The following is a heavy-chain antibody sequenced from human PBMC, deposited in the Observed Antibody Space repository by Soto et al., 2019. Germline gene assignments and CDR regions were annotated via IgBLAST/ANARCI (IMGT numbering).Heavy chain of an antibody. CDR3: GTAKLSIVGATPLTPRHYFDY. CDR2: INHSGST. V-gene: IGHV4-34*01. J-gene: IGHJ4*02. CDR1: GGSFSGYY. Sequence: SETLSLTCAVYGGSFSGYYWSWIRQPPGKGLEWSGEINHSGSTNYNPSLKSRGTISVDTSKNQFSLKLSSVTAADTAVYYCGTAKLSIVGATPLTPRHYFDYWGQGTLFTVSS. D-gene: IGHD1-26*01.